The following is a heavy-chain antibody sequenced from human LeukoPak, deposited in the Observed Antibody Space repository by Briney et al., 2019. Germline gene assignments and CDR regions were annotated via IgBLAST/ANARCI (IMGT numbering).Heavy chain of an antibody. D-gene: IGHD3-22*01. CDR3: AKDRAARYYDSSGYYYSSVDFDY. CDR1: GFTFGSYA. CDR2: ISGSGGST. J-gene: IGHJ4*02. V-gene: IGHV3-23*01. Sequence: GGSLRLSXAASGFTFGSYAMSWVRQAPGKGLEWVSAISGSGGSTYYADSVKGRFTISRDNSKNTLYLQMNSLRAEDTAVYYCAKDRAARYYDSSGYYYSSVDFDYWGQGTLVTVSS.